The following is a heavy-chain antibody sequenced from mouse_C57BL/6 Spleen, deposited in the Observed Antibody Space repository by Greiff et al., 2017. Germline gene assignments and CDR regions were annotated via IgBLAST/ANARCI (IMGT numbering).Heavy chain of an antibody. Sequence: VKLMESGAELVKPGASVKLSCKASGYTFTEYTIHWVKQRTGQGLEWIGWIYPGSGSIKYNEKFKDKATLTADKSSSTVYMELSRLTSEDSAVYFCARHEDGYDGYYDVFPFAYWGQGTLVTVSA. CDR2: IYPGSGSI. D-gene: IGHD2-3*01. J-gene: IGHJ3*01. CDR3: ARHEDGYDGYYDVFPFAY. V-gene: IGHV1-62-2*01. CDR1: GYTFTEYT.